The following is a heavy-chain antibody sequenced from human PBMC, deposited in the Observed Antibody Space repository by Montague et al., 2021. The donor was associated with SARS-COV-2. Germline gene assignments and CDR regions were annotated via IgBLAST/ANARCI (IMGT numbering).Heavy chain of an antibody. J-gene: IGHJ4*02. D-gene: IGHD3-3*01. CDR2: IYHSGST. V-gene: IGHV4-38-2*02. CDR1: GYSISSGYY. Sequence: SETLSLTCTVSGYSISSGYYWGWIRQPPGKGLEWIGSIYHSGSTYYNPPLKSRATISVDTSKNQFSLKLSSVTAADTAVYYWARDVRYYDCWNGGDQTSPDYWGQGTLVTVSS. CDR3: ARDVRYYDCWNGGDQTSPDY.